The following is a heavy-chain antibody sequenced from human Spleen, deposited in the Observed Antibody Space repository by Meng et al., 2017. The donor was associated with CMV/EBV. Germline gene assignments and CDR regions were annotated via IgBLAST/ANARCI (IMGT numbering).Heavy chain of an antibody. V-gene: IGHV3-23*01. CDR3: ARAVSSSWLYYYYYGMDV. J-gene: IGHJ6*02. D-gene: IGHD6-13*01. Sequence: GGSLRLSCAASGFTFSSYAMSWVRQAPGKGLEWVSAISGSGGSTYYADSVKGRFTISRDNAKNSLYLQMNSLRAEDTAVYYCARAVSSSWLYYYYYGMDVWGQGTTVTVSS. CDR2: ISGSGGST. CDR1: GFTFSSYA.